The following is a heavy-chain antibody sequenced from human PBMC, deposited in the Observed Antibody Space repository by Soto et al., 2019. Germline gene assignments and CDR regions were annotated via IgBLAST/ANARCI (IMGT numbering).Heavy chain of an antibody. Sequence: SVKVACTASGGPLSSYAIIWVRQSPGEGLEWMGGIIPIFGTANYAQKFQGRVTITADESTSTAYMELSSLRSEDTAVYYCARGSIFGVVIHYYYYGMDVWGQGTTVTVSS. CDR1: GGPLSSYA. CDR3: ARGSIFGVVIHYYYYGMDV. CDR2: IIPIFGTA. J-gene: IGHJ6*02. V-gene: IGHV1-69*01. D-gene: IGHD3-3*01.